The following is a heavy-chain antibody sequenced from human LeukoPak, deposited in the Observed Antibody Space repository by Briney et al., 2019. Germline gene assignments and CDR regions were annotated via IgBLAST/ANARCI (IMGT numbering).Heavy chain of an antibody. CDR1: GYTFTDYF. CDR2: INPNSGVS. V-gene: IGHV1-2*06. J-gene: IGHJ4*02. Sequence: GVSVKVSCKASGYTFTDYFIHWVRQAPGQGLEWMGRINPNSGVSNYAQKFQGRVTTTRDTSISTAYMELSRLRSDDTAVYYCARAYDFPDYWGQGTLVTVSP. D-gene: IGHD3-3*01. CDR3: ARAYDFPDY.